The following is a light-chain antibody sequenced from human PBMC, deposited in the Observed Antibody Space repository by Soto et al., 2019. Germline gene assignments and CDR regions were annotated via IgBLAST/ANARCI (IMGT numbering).Light chain of an antibody. J-gene: IGKJ2*01. CDR1: QSVSSY. CDR2: DAS. V-gene: IGKV3-11*01. CDR3: QQRSNWPPRNT. Sequence: EIVLTQSPATLSLSPGERATLSCRASQSVSSYLAWSQQKPGQAPRLLIYDASNRATGIPARFSGSGSGTDFTLTISSLEPEDFAVYYCQQRSNWPPRNTFGQGTKLEIK.